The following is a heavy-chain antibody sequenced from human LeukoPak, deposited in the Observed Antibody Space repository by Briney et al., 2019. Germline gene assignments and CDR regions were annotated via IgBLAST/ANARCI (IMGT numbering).Heavy chain of an antibody. CDR1: GYIFTSYY. CDR2: INPSGGST. V-gene: IGHV1-46*01. D-gene: IGHD2-21*02. CDR3: ARGPDIVVVTAREPGAFDI. Sequence: ASVKVSCKAPGYIFTSYYMHWVRQAPGQGLEWMGIINPSGGSTSYAQKFQGRVTMTRDTSTYTVYMELSSLRSEDTAVYYCARGPDIVVVTAREPGAFDIWGQGTMVTVSS. J-gene: IGHJ3*02.